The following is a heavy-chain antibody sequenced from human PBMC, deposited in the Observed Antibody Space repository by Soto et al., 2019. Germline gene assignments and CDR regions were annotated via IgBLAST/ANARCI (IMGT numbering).Heavy chain of an antibody. J-gene: IGHJ6*02. CDR2: INAGNGNT. CDR1: GYTFTSYA. D-gene: IGHD3-10*01. Sequence: QVQLVQSGAEVKKPGASVKVSCKASGYTFTSYAMPWVRQAPGQRLEWMGWINAGNGNTKYSQKFQGRVTITRDTSASTAYMELSSLTSEDTAVYYCASSYYGSGNPKIYYYGMDVWGQGTTVTVSS. V-gene: IGHV1-3*01. CDR3: ASSYYGSGNPKIYYYGMDV.